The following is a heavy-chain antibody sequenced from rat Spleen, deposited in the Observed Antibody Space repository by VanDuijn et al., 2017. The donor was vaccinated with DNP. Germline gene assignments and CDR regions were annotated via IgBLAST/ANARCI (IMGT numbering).Heavy chain of an antibody. D-gene: IGHD4-3*01. CDR2: SSYDGSRV. CDR3: VRWNSGHFDY. J-gene: IGHJ2*01. V-gene: IGHV5-7*01. Sequence: EVQLVESGGGLVQSGRSLKLSCAASGFTFSDHNMAWVRQVPKKGLEWVASSSYDGSRVHYRDSVKGRFTISRDNAKSTLYLQMNSLRSEDMATYYCVRWNSGHFDYWGQGVMVTVSS. CDR1: GFTFSDHN.